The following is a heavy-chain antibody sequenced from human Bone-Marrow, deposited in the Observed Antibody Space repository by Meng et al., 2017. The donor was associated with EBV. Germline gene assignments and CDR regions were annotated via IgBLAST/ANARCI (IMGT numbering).Heavy chain of an antibody. CDR2: INTNTGNP. J-gene: IGHJ5*02. CDR3: ARAHDSSGYYPLT. CDR1: GYTFTYST. Sequence: QVQLVQSGAEFKKPGASVEVSCKASGYTFTYSTMNWVRQAPGQGLEWLGWINTNTGNPTYAQGFTGRFVFSLDTSVSTAYLQISSLKAEDTAVYYCARAHDSSGYYPLTWGQGTLVTVSS. D-gene: IGHD3-22*01. V-gene: IGHV7-4-1*02.